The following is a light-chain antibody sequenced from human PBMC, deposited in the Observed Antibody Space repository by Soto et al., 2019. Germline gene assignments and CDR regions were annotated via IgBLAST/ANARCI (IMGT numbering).Light chain of an antibody. Sequence: EIVMTQSPATLSVSPGERATLSCRASQSVSSNLAWYQQKPGQAPRLLIYGASTRATGIPARFSGSGSGTKFTLTISSLRSEVFAVYYCQQYNTRAGTFGQGPR. CDR2: GAS. CDR3: QQYNTRAGT. CDR1: QSVSSN. V-gene: IGKV3-15*01. J-gene: IGKJ1*01.